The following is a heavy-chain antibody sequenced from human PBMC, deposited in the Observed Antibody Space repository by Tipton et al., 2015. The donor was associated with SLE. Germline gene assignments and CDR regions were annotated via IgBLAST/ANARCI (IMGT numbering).Heavy chain of an antibody. CDR3: GRARVGMGYVFDL. D-gene: IGHD5-24*01. J-gene: IGHJ3*01. CDR2: IYLDSGST. CDR1: GGSISGHY. V-gene: IGHV4-59*08. Sequence: TLSLTCTVSGGSISGHYWSWVRQPPGKGLEWVGFIYLDSGSTKNNPSLESRVIISTDTSKNQVSLKVTSVTAADTAVYYCGRARVGMGYVFDLWGQGTMVTVSS.